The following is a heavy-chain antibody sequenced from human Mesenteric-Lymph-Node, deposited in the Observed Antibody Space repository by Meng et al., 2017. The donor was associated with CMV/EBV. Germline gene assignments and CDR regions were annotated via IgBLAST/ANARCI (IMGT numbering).Heavy chain of an antibody. CDR1: GDSISSNNYY. J-gene: IGHJ5*02. D-gene: IGHD1-26*01. CDR3: ARRSRIVGTSAGVWFDP. CDR2: IYYRGST. Sequence: SETLSLTCTVSGDSISSNNYYWAWIRQPPGRGLEWIGNIYYRGSTYYNPSLKSRATISVDTSKNQFSLRLSSVTAADTAMYYCARRSRIVGTSAGVWFDPWGQGNLVTVSS. V-gene: IGHV4-39*01.